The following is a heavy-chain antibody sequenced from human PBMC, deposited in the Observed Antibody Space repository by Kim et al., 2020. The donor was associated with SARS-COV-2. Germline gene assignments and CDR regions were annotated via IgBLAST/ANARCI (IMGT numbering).Heavy chain of an antibody. J-gene: IGHJ6*02. CDR2: IYYSGST. CDR3: ARDPLKNPVPLSYYYYYGMDV. V-gene: IGHV4-31*03. Sequence: SETLFLTCTVSGGSISSGGYYWSWIRQHPGKGLEWIGYIYYSGSTYYNPSLKSRVTISVDTSKNQFSLKLSSVTAADTAVYYCARDPLKNPVPLSYYYYYGMDVWGQGTTVTVSS. CDR1: GGSISSGGYY.